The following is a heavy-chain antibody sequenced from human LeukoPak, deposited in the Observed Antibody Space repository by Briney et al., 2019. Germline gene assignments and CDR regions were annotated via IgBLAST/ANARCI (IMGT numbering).Heavy chain of an antibody. Sequence: GGSLRLSCAASGFTFSDYYMSWVRQAPGKGLEWVSAISGSGGNTYYADSVTGRFTISRDNSKNTLYLQMNSLRVEDTAVYYCAKQVPNTVTPAFDYWGQGTLVTVSS. J-gene: IGHJ4*02. D-gene: IGHD4-17*01. CDR3: AKQVPNTVTPAFDY. V-gene: IGHV3-23*01. CDR2: ISGSGGNT. CDR1: GFTFSDYY.